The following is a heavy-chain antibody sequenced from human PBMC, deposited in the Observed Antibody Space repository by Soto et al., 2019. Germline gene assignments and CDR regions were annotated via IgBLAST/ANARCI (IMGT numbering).Heavy chain of an antibody. CDR1: GYTFTSYY. D-gene: IGHD2-15*01. V-gene: IGHV1-46*01. CDR3: ARSPGGYCSGGSCYEHNWFDP. CDR2: INPSGGST. Sequence: QVQLVQSGAEVKKPGASVKVSCKASGYTFTSYYMHWVRQAPGQGLEWMGIINPSGGSTSYAQKFQGRVTMTRDTSTSTVYMELSSLRSEDTAVYYCARSPGGYCSGGSCYEHNWFDPWGQGPLVTVSS. J-gene: IGHJ5*02.